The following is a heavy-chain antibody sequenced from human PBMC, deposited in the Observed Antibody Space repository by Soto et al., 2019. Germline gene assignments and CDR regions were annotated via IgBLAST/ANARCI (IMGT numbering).Heavy chain of an antibody. CDR3: ARDPLWGTALVLWYFAP. J-gene: IGHJ2*01. Sequence: QVQLVESGGGVVQPGRSLRLSCAASGFTFSSYAMHWVRQAPGKGLEWVAVISYDGSNKYYADSVKGRFTISRDNSKNTLYLQMNSRRAEDTAVYYCARDPLWGTALVLWYFAPWGRGTLVTVSS. CDR2: ISYDGSNK. V-gene: IGHV3-30-3*01. CDR1: GFTFSSYA. D-gene: IGHD5-18*01.